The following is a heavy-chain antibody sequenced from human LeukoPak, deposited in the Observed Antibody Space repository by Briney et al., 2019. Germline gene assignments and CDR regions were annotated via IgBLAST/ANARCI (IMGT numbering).Heavy chain of an antibody. CDR3: ARDILRGIAVAGFFDY. Sequence: SETLSLTCTVSGGSISSSSYSWGWIRQPPGKGLEWIGSIYYSGTTYYNLSLKSRVTISVDTSKKHFSLKLSSVTAADTAVYYCARDILRGIAVAGFFDYWGQGTLVTVSS. J-gene: IGHJ4*02. D-gene: IGHD6-19*01. CDR2: IYYSGTT. CDR1: GGSISSSSYS. V-gene: IGHV4-39*07.